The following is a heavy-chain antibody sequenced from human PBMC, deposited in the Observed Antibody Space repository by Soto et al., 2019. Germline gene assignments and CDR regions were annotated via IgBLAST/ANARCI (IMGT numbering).Heavy chain of an antibody. CDR2: IIPIFGTA. Sequence: ASVKVSCKASGGTFSSYAISWVRQAPGQGLEWMGGIIPIFGTANYAQKFQGRVTITADESTSTAYMELSSLRSEDTAVYYCAREAAQYGDFDDWGKGTLVTVSS. CDR1: GGTFSSYA. V-gene: IGHV1-69*13. J-gene: IGHJ4*02. D-gene: IGHD4-17*01. CDR3: AREAAQYGDFDD.